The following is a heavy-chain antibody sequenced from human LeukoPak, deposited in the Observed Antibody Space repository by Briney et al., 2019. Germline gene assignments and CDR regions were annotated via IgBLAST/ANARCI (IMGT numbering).Heavy chain of an antibody. CDR1: GVSISNYY. J-gene: IGHJ4*02. V-gene: IGHV4-59*01. D-gene: IGHD3-10*01. Sequence: SETLSLTCTVSGVSISNYYWRWIRQPPGKGLVWVGYIYHSGSTHYNPSLMNRVTISVDTSKNQFSLKLSSVTAADTAVYCCARGLPMVDYWGQGTLVTVSS. CDR3: ARGLPMVDY. CDR2: IYHSGST.